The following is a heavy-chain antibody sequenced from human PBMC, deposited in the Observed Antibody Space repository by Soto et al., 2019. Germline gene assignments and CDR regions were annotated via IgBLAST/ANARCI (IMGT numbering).Heavy chain of an antibody. CDR3: ARWAHRGPFGYFDY. CDR2: IIPILGIA. D-gene: IGHD3-16*01. V-gene: IGHV1-69*02. J-gene: IGHJ4*02. CDR1: GGTFSSYT. Sequence: ASVKVSCKASGGTFSSYTISWVRQAPGQGLEWMGRIIPILGIANYAQKFQGRVTITADKSTSTAYMELSSLRSEDTAVYYCARWAHRGPFGYFDYWGQGTLVTVSS.